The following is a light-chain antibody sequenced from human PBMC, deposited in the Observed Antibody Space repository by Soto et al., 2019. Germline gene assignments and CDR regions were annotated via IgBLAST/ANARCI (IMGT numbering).Light chain of an antibody. CDR2: GAS. CDR3: QQYTNSRWT. V-gene: IGKV3-20*01. J-gene: IGKJ1*01. CDR1: QTVASNY. Sequence: ETVLTQSPGTLSLSPGERVTLSCRASQTVASNYFAWYQQRPGQAPRLLMNGASTRSTGVPDRFSGSWSGTDFTLTISRLEPEDVAVYYCQQYTNSRWTFGQGTKVDIK.